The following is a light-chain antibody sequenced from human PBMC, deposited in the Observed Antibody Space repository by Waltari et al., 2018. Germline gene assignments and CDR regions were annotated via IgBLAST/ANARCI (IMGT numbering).Light chain of an antibody. Sequence: EVVMTQSPATLSVSPGERAALSCRASQSVSSNLAWYQQKPCQAPRLLIYGASTRATGIPARFRCRGFGKEFTLNISSLQSEDFSSYYCQQYNHWPLYTFGQGTKLEIK. CDR3: QQYNHWPLYT. J-gene: IGKJ2*01. CDR1: QSVSSN. CDR2: GAS. V-gene: IGKV3-15*01.